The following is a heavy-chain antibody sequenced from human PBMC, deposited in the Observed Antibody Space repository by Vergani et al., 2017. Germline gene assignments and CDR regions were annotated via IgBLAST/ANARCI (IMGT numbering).Heavy chain of an antibody. J-gene: IGHJ4*02. V-gene: IGHV4-59*01. Sequence: QVQLQESGPGLVKPSETLSLTCTVSGGSISSYYWSWIRQPPGKGVEWIGYIYYSGSTNYNPSLKSRVTISVDTSKNQFSLKLSSVTAADTAVYYCAGGGGELWFGELLYGYFDYWGQGTLVTVSS. CDR2: IYYSGST. D-gene: IGHD3-10*01. CDR1: GGSISSYY. CDR3: AGGGGELWFGELLYGYFDY.